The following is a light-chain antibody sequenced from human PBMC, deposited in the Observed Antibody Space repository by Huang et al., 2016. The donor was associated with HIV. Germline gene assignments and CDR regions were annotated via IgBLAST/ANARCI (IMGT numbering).Light chain of an antibody. CDR2: KAS. V-gene: IGKV1-5*03. Sequence: DIQMTQSPSTLSAAVGDRVTITCRASQSVTIWLAWFQQKPGKAPKLLIYKASTLESGVPSRFSGSGSGTEFTLTSDSLQPDDVATYYCQQYSRSATFGQGTKLEIK. J-gene: IGKJ2*01. CDR3: QQYSRSAT. CDR1: QSVTIW.